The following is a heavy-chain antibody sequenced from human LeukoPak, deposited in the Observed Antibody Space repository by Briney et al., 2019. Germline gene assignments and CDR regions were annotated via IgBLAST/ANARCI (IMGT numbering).Heavy chain of an antibody. V-gene: IGHV1-8*01. CDR1: GYTFTSYD. CDR3: ARGDQNWDLSNWLDP. D-gene: IGHD7-27*01. CDR2: MNPNSGNT. Sequence: ASVKVSCKASGYTFTSYDINWTRQATGQGLEWMGWMNPNSGNTGYAQKFQGRVTMTRNTSISTGYMELSSLRSEDTAVYYCARGDQNWDLSNWLDPWGQGTLVTVSS. J-gene: IGHJ5*02.